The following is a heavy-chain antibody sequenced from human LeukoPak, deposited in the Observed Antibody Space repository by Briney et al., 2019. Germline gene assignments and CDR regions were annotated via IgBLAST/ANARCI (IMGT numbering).Heavy chain of an antibody. CDR3: ARNDYGTYYFDY. D-gene: IGHD4-17*01. CDR1: GFRFSDYA. Sequence: GWSLRLSCAASGFRFSDYAVHWIRQAPGKGLEWVAIISKGGYNTDYADSVKGRFTISRDNSKNTLYLQMNSLRVEDTALYYCARNDYGTYYFDYWGQGTLVTVSS. V-gene: IGHV3-30-3*01. CDR2: ISKGGYNT. J-gene: IGHJ4*02.